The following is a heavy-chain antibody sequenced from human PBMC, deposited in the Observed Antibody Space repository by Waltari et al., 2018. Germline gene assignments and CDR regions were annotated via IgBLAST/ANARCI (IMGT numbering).Heavy chain of an antibody. CDR2: NNLGEIP. V-gene: IGHV4-34*02. J-gene: IGHJ1*01. Sequence: QVQLQQRGAGLLRPSETLSLTCAVYGVSLSAYYWLWLRQSPGKGLEWIGANNLGEIPYYIPSLDSRVTILLDKSKNQFSLHLDSVTAADTAVYYCVTGPRDKWVGRYSGEFFHHWGPGTLVTVSS. D-gene: IGHD3-9*01. CDR1: GVSLSAYY. CDR3: VTGPRDKWVGRYSGEFFHH.